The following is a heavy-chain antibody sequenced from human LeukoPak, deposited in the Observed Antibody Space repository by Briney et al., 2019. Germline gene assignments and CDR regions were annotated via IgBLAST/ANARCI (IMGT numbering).Heavy chain of an antibody. CDR1: GGSFSGYY. Sequence: SETLSLTCAVYGGSFSGYYWSWIRQPPGKGLEWIGEINHSGSTNYNPSLKSRVTISVDTSENQFSLKLSSVTAADTAVYYCARGPVRGYCSSTSCYKMRVHTPNNWFDPWGQGTLVTVSS. D-gene: IGHD2-2*02. V-gene: IGHV4-34*01. J-gene: IGHJ5*02. CDR3: ARGPVRGYCSSTSCYKMRVHTPNNWFDP. CDR2: INHSGST.